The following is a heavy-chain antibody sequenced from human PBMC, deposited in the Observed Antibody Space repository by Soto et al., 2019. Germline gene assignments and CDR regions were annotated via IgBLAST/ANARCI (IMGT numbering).Heavy chain of an antibody. CDR3: ARRDGYNDDAFEI. J-gene: IGHJ3*02. V-gene: IGHV4-39*01. D-gene: IGHD5-12*01. CDR1: GGSISSSTYY. Sequence: SETLSLTCAVSGGSISSSTYYWGWIRQPPGMGLEWIASISYRGNTYYNPSLKSRITISVDTSKTQFSLRLSSVTAADTAVYYCARRDGYNDDAFEIWGQGTMVTVS. CDR2: ISYRGNT.